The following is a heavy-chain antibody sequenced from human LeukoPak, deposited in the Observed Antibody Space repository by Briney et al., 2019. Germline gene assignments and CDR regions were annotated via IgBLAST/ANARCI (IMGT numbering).Heavy chain of an antibody. J-gene: IGHJ4*02. CDR3: ARERIYYDSSGYFVY. CDR1: GGTFSSYA. D-gene: IGHD3-22*01. CDR2: IIPILGIA. Sequence: GSSVKVSCMASGGTFSSYAISWVRQAPGQGLEWMGRIIPILGIANYAQKFQGRVTITADKSTSTAYMELSSLRSEDTAVYYCARERIYYDSSGYFVYWGQGTLVTVSS. V-gene: IGHV1-69*04.